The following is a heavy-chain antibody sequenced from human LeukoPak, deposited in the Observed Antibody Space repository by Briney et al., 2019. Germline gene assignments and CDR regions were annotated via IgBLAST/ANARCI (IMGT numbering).Heavy chain of an antibody. CDR1: GYTFASYY. J-gene: IGHJ4*02. Sequence: ASVKVSCKASGYTFASYYIHWVRQAPGQGLEWMGIIIPSGGGTSHAQKFQGRVTMTRDMSTSTVYMELSSLRSEDTAVYYCARDPSSTKYYFDYWGQGTLVTVSS. V-gene: IGHV1-46*01. D-gene: IGHD6-6*01. CDR3: ARDPSSTKYYFDY. CDR2: IIPSGGGT.